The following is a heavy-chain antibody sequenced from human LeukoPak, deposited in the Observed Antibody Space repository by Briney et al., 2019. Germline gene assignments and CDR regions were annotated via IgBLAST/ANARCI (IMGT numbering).Heavy chain of an antibody. Sequence: SETLSLTCSVSGGSISGYYWSWIRQPAGKGPEWIGRIYTSGSTNYNSSLKSRVTISVDTSKNQFSLKLSSVTAADTAVYYCAREYYDFWSGSLRFDYWGQGTLVTVSS. J-gene: IGHJ4*02. CDR1: GGSISGYY. D-gene: IGHD3-3*01. CDR3: AREYYDFWSGSLRFDY. V-gene: IGHV4-4*07. CDR2: IYTSGST.